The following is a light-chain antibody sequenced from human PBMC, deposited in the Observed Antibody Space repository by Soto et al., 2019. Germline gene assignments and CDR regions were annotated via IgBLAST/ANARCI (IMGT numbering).Light chain of an antibody. CDR2: GAS. J-gene: IGKJ2*01. CDR3: QHYGDSPPNA. Sequence: EIVLTQSPGTLSLSPGERVTLSCRASQSVSSNNLAWYQQKPGQAPRLLIYGASTRATGTPARFSGSGSGTDFTLTVNRLESEDFAVYYCQHYGDSPPNAFGQGTKLEI. CDR1: QSVSSNN. V-gene: IGKV3-20*01.